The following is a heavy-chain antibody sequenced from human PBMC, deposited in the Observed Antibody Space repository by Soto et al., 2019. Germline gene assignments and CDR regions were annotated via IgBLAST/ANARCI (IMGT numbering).Heavy chain of an antibody. CDR3: ARSNCTDGICYTEVIPS. CDR2: INAKNGGT. D-gene: IGHD2-8*01. CDR1: SFTFIDFY. V-gene: IGHV1-2*02. Sequence: ASVKVSCKASSFTFIDFYIHWLRQAPGQGLEWMGWINAKNGGTRYAEKFQDRVTLTRDRSVRTAYLELQRLRSDETAVYYCARSNCTDGICYTEVIPSWGQGTMVTV. J-gene: IGHJ4*02.